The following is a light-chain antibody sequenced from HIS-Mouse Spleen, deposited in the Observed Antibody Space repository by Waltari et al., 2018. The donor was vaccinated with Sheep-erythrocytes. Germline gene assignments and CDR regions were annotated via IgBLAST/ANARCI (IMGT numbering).Light chain of an antibody. Sequence: QSALPQPRSVSGSPGQSVTISCPGTSSDVGGYNYVSWYQQHPGKAPKLMIYDVSKRPSGVPVRLSGSKSGNTASLTISGLQAEDEADYYCCSYAGSYNHVFATGTKVTVL. CDR2: DVS. V-gene: IGLV2-11*01. J-gene: IGLJ1*01. CDR3: CSYAGSYNHV. CDR1: SSDVGGYNY.